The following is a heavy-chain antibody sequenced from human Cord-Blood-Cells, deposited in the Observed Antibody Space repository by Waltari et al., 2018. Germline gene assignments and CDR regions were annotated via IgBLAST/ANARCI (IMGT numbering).Heavy chain of an antibody. J-gene: IGHJ6*02. CDR1: GYTFTSYG. D-gene: IGHD1-26*01. V-gene: IGHV1-18*01. Sequence: QVQLVQSGAEVKKPGASVKVSCKASGYTFTSYGISWVRQAPGQGLEWMGWISAYNGNTNYAQKLRGRVTMTTDTSTSTAYMELRSLRSDDTAVYYCARDEAGGGSYYYYYYGMDVWGQGTTVTVSS. CDR3: ARDEAGGGSYYYYYYGMDV. CDR2: ISAYNGNT.